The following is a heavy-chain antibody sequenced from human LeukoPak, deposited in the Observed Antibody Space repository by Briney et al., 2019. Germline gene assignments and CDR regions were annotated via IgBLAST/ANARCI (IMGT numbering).Heavy chain of an antibody. J-gene: IGHJ4*02. D-gene: IGHD3-3*01. V-gene: IGHV3-30*04. CDR2: ISYDGSNK. CDR3: ARDFTPEWFDIH. CDR1: GFTFSSYA. Sequence: GRSLRLSCAASGFTFSSYAMHWVRQAPGKGLEWVAVISYDGSNKYYADSVKGRFTISRDNSKNTVYLQINSLRADDTAVYYCARDFTPEWFDIHWGQGTLVTVS.